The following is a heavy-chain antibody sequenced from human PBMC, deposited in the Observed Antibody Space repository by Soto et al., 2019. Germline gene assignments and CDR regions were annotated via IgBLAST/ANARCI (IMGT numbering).Heavy chain of an antibody. CDR1: RYTFTGYY. CDR2: MNPNSGNT. Sequence: ASVKVSCKASRYTFTGYYMHWVRQATGQGLEWMGWMNPNSGNTGYAQKFQGRVTMTRNTSISTAYMELSSLRSEDTAVYYCAREALPVLYYMDVWGKGTTVTVSS. V-gene: IGHV1-8*02. D-gene: IGHD2-2*01. CDR3: AREALPVLYYMDV. J-gene: IGHJ6*03.